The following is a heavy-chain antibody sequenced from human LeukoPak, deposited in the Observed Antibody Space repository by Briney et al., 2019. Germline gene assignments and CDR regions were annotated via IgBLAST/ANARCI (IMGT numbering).Heavy chain of an antibody. CDR3: ARAGIAAAGTEHAFDI. D-gene: IGHD6-13*01. Sequence: SETLSLTCTVSGGSISSDNYYWGWIRQPPGQGLEWIGSIYYSGSTSYNPSLKSRVTISIDTSKNQFSLKLSSVTAADTAVYYCARAGIAAAGTEHAFDIWGQGTMVTVSS. J-gene: IGHJ3*02. CDR2: IYYSGST. CDR1: GGSISSDNYY. V-gene: IGHV4-39*07.